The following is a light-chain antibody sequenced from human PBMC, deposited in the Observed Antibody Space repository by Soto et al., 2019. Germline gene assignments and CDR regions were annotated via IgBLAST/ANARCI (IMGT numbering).Light chain of an antibody. J-gene: IGKJ4*01. CDR3: QQTYSAPLT. Sequence: DMQMTQSPSSLPASVGDRVNITCRASQSISNYLNWYQQKPGRAPRLLIHGASSLQGGVPSRFSGSGSVTDFTLKISSLQPEDFTTYYCQQTYSAPLTFGGGTKVEI. V-gene: IGKV1-39*01. CDR1: QSISNY. CDR2: GAS.